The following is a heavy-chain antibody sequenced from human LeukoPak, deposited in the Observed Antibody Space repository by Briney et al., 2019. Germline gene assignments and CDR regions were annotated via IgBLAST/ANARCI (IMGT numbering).Heavy chain of an antibody. Sequence: GGSLRLSCAASGFTVSSNYMSLVREAPGKGLEWGSVMYSGGSTYYADSLKGRFTISRDNSKNTLYLQMNSLRAEDTAVYYCARANWGWTYYYYGMDVWGQGTTVTVSS. J-gene: IGHJ6*02. CDR3: ARANWGWTYYYYGMDV. CDR2: MYSGGST. CDR1: GFTVSSNY. D-gene: IGHD7-27*01. V-gene: IGHV3-53*01.